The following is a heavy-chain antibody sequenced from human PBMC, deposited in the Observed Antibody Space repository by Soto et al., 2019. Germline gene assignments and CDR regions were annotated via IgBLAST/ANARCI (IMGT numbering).Heavy chain of an antibody. J-gene: IGHJ4*02. CDR2: IYYRGST. D-gene: IGHD5-12*01. CDR3: AICMGNSVAPTYFDY. Sequence: QVQLQASGPGLVKPSETLSLTCTVSGGSINNYYWSWIRQPPGKGLEWIGYIYYRGSTNYNPSLKSRVTISVDTSKNQFSLKLSSVTTADTAVYYGAICMGNSVAPTYFDYWGQGTLVTVSS. V-gene: IGHV4-59*01. CDR1: GGSINNYY.